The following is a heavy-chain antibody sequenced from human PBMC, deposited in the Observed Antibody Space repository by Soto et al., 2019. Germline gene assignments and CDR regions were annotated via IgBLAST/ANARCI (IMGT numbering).Heavy chain of an antibody. CDR2: AYYRSQWYY. J-gene: IGHJ6*02. CDR1: GDSVSSNSAA. CDR3: TKQKGDSRTYNGRDV. Sequence: QVQLQQSGPGLVKPSQTLSLTCAISGDSVSSNSAAWNWIRQSPSRGLEWLRRAYYRSQWYYDSAVSVRSRITVNPGTSKNQFSLQLNAVTPGYTAVYYCTKQKGDSRTYNGRDVWGQGTTVTVSS. V-gene: IGHV6-1*01. D-gene: IGHD2-21*02.